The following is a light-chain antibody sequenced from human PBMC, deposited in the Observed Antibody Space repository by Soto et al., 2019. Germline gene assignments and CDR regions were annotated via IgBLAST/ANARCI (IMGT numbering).Light chain of an antibody. CDR3: QQYYTYPQT. V-gene: IGKV1-8*01. CDR1: QGISSY. J-gene: IGKJ2*01. CDR2: AAS. Sequence: AIRMTQSPSSFSASTGDRVTITCRASQGISSYLAWYQQKPGKAPKLLVYAASTLQYGVPSRFSGSGSVTDFTLTISCLQSEDFATYFCQQYYTYPQTFGQGTKLEIK.